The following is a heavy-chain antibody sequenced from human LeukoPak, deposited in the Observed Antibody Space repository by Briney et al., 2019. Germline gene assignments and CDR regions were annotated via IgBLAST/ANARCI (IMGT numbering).Heavy chain of an antibody. CDR1: GPSFSGYY. CDR3: ARGRAGAFDY. CDR2: INHSGST. J-gene: IGHJ4*02. Sequence: PSETLSLTCAVYGPSFSGYYWSWIRQPPGKGLEWIGEINHSGSTNYNPSLKSRVTISVDTSKIQFSLKLSSVTAADTAVYYCARGRAGAFDYWGQGTLVTVSS. V-gene: IGHV4-34*01. D-gene: IGHD6-19*01.